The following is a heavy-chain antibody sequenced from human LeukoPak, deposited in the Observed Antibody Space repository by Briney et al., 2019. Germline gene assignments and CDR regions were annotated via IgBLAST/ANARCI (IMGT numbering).Heavy chain of an antibody. V-gene: IGHV3-30*18. CDR3: AKEKESTEIDY. Sequence: GGSLRLSCAASRFIFSSYGMSWVRQAPGKGLEWVAVISYDGSNKYYADSVKGRFTISRDNSKNTLYLQMNSLRAEDTAVYYCAKEKESTEIDYWGQGTLVTVSS. CDR1: RFIFSSYG. J-gene: IGHJ4*02. CDR2: ISYDGSNK.